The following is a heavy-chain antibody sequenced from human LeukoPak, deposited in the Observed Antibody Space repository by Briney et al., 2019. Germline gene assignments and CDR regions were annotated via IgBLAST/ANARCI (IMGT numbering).Heavy chain of an antibody. D-gene: IGHD3-10*01. CDR2: IIPIFGTA. Sequence: SVKVSCKASGGTFSSYAISWVRQAPGQGLEWMGGIIPIFGTANYAQKFQGRVTITTDESTSTAYMELSSLRSEDTAVYYCARATIDYYGSGSYGAQTYMDVWGKGTTVTVSS. CDR1: GGTFSSYA. CDR3: ARATIDYYGSGSYGAQTYMDV. J-gene: IGHJ6*03. V-gene: IGHV1-69*05.